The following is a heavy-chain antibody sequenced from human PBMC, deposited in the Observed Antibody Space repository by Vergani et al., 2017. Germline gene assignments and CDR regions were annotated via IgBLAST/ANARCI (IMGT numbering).Heavy chain of an antibody. CDR1: GYPFTDHY. D-gene: IGHD4-17*01. J-gene: IGHJ6*02. CDR3: ATPQTVTTGGMEV. V-gene: IGHV1-69-2*01. CDR2: VDPEDGET. Sequence: EVQLVQSGAEVKKPGATLKISCKVSGYPFTDHYMHWVKQAPGKGLEWMGLVDPEDGETIYAEKFKGRVTIAADTSTDTAHLELSSLRSEDTAVYYCATPQTVTTGGMEVGGQGTTVIVSS.